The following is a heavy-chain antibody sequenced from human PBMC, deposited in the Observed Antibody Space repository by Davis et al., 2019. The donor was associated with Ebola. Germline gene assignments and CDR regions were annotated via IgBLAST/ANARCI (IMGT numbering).Heavy chain of an antibody. Sequence: MPSETLSLTCAVYDGSVSGYYWNWIRQPPGKGLEWIGEINHSGSSNYNPSLKSRVTISVDTSRNQFSLKLSSVTAADTAVYYCARDKRYCSGGSCYYYYGMDVWGQGTTVTVSS. V-gene: IGHV4-34*01. D-gene: IGHD2-15*01. CDR2: INHSGSS. J-gene: IGHJ6*02. CDR1: DGSVSGYY. CDR3: ARDKRYCSGGSCYYYYGMDV.